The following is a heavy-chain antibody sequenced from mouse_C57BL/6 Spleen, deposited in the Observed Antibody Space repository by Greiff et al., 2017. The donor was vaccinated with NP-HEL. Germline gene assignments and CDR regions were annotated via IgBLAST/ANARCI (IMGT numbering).Heavy chain of an antibody. D-gene: IGHD2-4*01. Sequence: VQLQQSGAELVRPGSSVKLSCKASGYTFTSYWMDWVKQRPGQGLEWIGNIYPSDSETHYNQKFKDKATLTVDKSSSTAYMQLSSLTSEDSAVYYCARGGYDYGDDWGQGTTLTVSS. CDR2: IYPSDSET. J-gene: IGHJ2*01. CDR3: ARGGYDYGDD. V-gene: IGHV1-61*01. CDR1: GYTFTSYW.